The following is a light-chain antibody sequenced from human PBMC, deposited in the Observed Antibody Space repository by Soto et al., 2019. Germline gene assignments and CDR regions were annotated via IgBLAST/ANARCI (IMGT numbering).Light chain of an antibody. Sequence: EVVLTQSPATLSLSPGGRATLSCRASQSVGLSLAWYQQKPGQAPRLLIYDASERASGIPARFSGSGSGTDFTLTISSLEPEDFAVYYCQQRTSWPPWTFSQGTKVDIK. V-gene: IGKV3-11*01. CDR3: QQRTSWPPWT. CDR1: QSVGLS. J-gene: IGKJ1*01. CDR2: DAS.